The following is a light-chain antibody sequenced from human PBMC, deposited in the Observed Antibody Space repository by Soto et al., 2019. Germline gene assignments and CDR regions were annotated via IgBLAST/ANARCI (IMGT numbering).Light chain of an antibody. V-gene: IGKV1-5*01. CDR2: DVS. Sequence: DIQMTQSTSPLSGSVGDRVTITCRASQTISDSLAWYQQKPGKAPDLLISDVSSLERGVASRFSGSGSGTEFTLTISSLQPDDFATYYSQDYPCYSRRLGQGTNV. J-gene: IGKJ1*01. CDR1: QTISDS. CDR3: QDYPCYSRR.